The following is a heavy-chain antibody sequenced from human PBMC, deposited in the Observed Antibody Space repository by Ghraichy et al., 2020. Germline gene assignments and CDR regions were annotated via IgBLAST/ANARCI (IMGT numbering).Heavy chain of an antibody. CDR3: AASGIVGANDAFDI. D-gene: IGHD1-26*01. V-gene: IGHV1-24*01. CDR2: FDPEDGET. J-gene: IGHJ3*02. Sequence: ASVKVSCKVSGYTLTELSMHWVRQAPGKGLEWMGGFDPEDGETIYAQKFQGRVTMTEDTSTDTAYMELSSLRSEDTAVYYCAASGIVGANDAFDIWGQGTMVTVSS. CDR1: GYTLTELS.